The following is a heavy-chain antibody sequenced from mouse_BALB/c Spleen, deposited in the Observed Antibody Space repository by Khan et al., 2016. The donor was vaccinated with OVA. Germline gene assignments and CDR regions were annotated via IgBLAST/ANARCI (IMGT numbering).Heavy chain of an antibody. CDR1: GFIFSNYG. Sequence: EVELVESGGDLVKPGGSLKLSCAASGFIFSNYGMSWVRQTPDKRLEWVATMSSGGSFTYYPDSVKGRFTISSDNAKQTLYLQENSQKSEATAMYYCSRFISTATGDYYGMDYWGQGTSVTVSS. CDR2: MSSGGSFT. V-gene: IGHV5-6*01. CDR3: SRFISTATGDYYGMDY. J-gene: IGHJ4*01. D-gene: IGHD1-2*01.